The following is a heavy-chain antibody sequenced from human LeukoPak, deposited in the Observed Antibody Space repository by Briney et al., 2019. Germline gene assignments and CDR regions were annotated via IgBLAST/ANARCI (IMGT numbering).Heavy chain of an antibody. D-gene: IGHD1-26*01. V-gene: IGHV3-30*04. CDR3: ARALYRIVGAIGGRRGI. CDR2: ISYDGSNK. J-gene: IGHJ4*02. CDR1: GFTFSSYA. Sequence: GGSLRLSCAASGFTFSSYAMHWVRQAPGKGLEWVAVISYDGSNKYYADSVKGRFTISRDNSKNTLYLQMNSLRAEDTAVYYCARALYRIVGAIGGRRGIWGQGTLVTVSS.